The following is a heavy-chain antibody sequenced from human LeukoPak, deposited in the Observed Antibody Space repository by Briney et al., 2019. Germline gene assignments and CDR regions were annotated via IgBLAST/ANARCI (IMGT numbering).Heavy chain of an antibody. CDR1: GFTFTSYW. Sequence: GESLRLSCVTSGFTFTSYWMSWVCQTPWTGLELVANSKQDGREKCYLDSLEGRFTISTDNSKNSEYLQINRLKAEDTAVYYCSRRGTMAVPVFWFDPWGQGTLVIVSS. CDR3: SRRGTMAVPVFWFDP. V-gene: IGHV3-7*01. CDR2: SKQDGREK. J-gene: IGHJ5*02. D-gene: IGHD2-2*01.